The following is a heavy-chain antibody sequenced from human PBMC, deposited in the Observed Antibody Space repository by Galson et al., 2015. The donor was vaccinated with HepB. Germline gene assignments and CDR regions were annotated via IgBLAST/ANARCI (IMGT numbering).Heavy chain of an antibody. CDR1: GGSFSGYY. V-gene: IGHV4-34*01. Sequence: SETLSLTCAVYGGSFSGYYWSWIRQPPGKGLEWIGEINHSGSTNYNPSLKSRVTISVDTSKNQFSLKLSSVTAADTAVYYCARVGYSYGLTHLLDYWGQGTLVTVSS. CDR3: ARVGYSYGLTHLLDY. J-gene: IGHJ4*02. CDR2: INHSGST. D-gene: IGHD5-18*01.